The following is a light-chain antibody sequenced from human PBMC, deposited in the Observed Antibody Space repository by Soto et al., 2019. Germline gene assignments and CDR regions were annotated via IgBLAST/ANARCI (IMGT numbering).Light chain of an antibody. CDR2: WAS. V-gene: IGKV4-1*01. Sequence: EIVMTQSPDSLAVSLGERATINCKSSQSVLYSSNNKNYLAWYQQKPGQPPKLLIYWASTRESGVPDRFSGSGSGTDFTLTISSLQAQDVAVYYCQQYYSTPPAFGPGTKVDIK. CDR1: QSVLYSSNNKNY. CDR3: QQYYSTPPA. J-gene: IGKJ3*01.